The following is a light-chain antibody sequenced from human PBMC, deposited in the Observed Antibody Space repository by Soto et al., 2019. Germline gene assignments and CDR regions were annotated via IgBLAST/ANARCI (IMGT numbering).Light chain of an antibody. CDR3: QQFDSNPPT. CDR2: GAS. V-gene: IGKV1-9*01. Sequence: IQLTQSPSSLSASVGDRVTITCRASQGIRNHFAWYQQKPGKAPSLLIYGASTLQSGVPSRFSGSGSGTDFTLTISSLQPEDFATYYCQQFDSNPPTFGQGTKLEIK. CDR1: QGIRNH. J-gene: IGKJ2*01.